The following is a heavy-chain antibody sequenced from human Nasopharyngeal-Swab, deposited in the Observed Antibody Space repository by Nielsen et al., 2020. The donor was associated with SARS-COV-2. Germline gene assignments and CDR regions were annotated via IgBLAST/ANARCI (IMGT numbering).Heavy chain of an antibody. Sequence: GESLKISCAASGFTFSSYSMNWVRQAPGKGLEWVSSISSSSSYIYYADSMKGRFNISRDNAKNSLYLQMSSLRAEDTAVYYCARGPRDGYNPNWFDPWGQGTLVTVSS. J-gene: IGHJ5*02. V-gene: IGHV3-21*01. CDR3: ARGPRDGYNPNWFDP. D-gene: IGHD5-24*01. CDR1: GFTFSSYS. CDR2: ISSSSSYI.